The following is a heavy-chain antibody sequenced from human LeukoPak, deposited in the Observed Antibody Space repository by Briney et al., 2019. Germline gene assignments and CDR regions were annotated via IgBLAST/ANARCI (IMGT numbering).Heavy chain of an antibody. D-gene: IGHD3-9*01. V-gene: IGHV1-2*02. J-gene: IGHJ4*02. CDR1: GYTFTVYF. CDR2: INPNSGGT. Sequence: GASVKVSCKASGYTFTVYFMHWVRQAPGQGLEWMGWINPNSGGTNYAQKFQGRVTMTRDTSISTAYMELSRLRSDDTAVYYCARGDNYDILTGYQTPSHLSDYWGQGTLVTVSS. CDR3: ARGDNYDILTGYQTPSHLSDY.